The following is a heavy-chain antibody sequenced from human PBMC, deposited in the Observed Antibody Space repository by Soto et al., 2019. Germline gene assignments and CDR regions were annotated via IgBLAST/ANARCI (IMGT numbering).Heavy chain of an antibody. J-gene: IGHJ6*02. CDR2: ISSSSSTI. Sequence: TWRPMRLPCAAAGFTCSNYSMHRVRQAPGKGLEWVSYISSSSSTIYYADSVKGRFTISRDNAKNSLYLQMNSLRAEDTAVYYCARTRYGMGIWGQGTMVTVSS. CDR3: ARTRYGMGI. CDR1: GFTCSNYS. V-gene: IGHV3-48*01.